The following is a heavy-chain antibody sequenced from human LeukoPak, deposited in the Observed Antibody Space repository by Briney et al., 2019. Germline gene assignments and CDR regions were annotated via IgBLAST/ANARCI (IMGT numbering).Heavy chain of an antibody. V-gene: IGHV4-39*02. CDR2: MYYSGST. D-gene: IGHD6-19*01. J-gene: IGHJ6*02. CDR1: GGSISSTSYY. CDR3: AREEIAVGRFYHYYYYGMDV. Sequence: NPSETLSLTCTVSGGSISSTSYYWGWIRQPPGKGLEWIGSMYYSGSTYYNPSPKSRVTISVGTSKNQLSLKLSSVTAADTAVYYCAREEIAVGRFYHYYYYGMDVWGQGTTVTVSS.